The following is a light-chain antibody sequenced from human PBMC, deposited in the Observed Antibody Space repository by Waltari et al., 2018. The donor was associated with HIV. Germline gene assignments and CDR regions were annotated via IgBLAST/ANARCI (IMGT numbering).Light chain of an antibody. V-gene: IGKV3-15*01. CDR2: GAS. J-gene: IGKJ1*01. CDR3: QQYFEWPGT. Sequence: DIVMTQSPATLSVSPGERVTLSCRASQRIKNNLAWYQQKAGQAPRLLISGASARATGIPARCSGSGSGIEFTLTISSLQSEDFAVYYCQQYFEWPGTFGQGTKVDMK. CDR1: QRIKNN.